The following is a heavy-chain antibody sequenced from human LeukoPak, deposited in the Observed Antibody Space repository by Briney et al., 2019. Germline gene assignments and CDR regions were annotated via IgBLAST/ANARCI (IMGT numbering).Heavy chain of an antibody. J-gene: IGHJ4*02. Sequence: GESLKISCKGSGYRFTSYWIGWVRQIPGKGLEWMAIIYPADSDIRYSPSFQGQVTISADKSISAAYLQWSSLKASDTAMYYCARSLTAAAGDYWGEGTLVTVSS. V-gene: IGHV5-51*01. CDR1: GYRFTSYW. CDR2: IYPADSDI. CDR3: ARSLTAAAGDY. D-gene: IGHD6-25*01.